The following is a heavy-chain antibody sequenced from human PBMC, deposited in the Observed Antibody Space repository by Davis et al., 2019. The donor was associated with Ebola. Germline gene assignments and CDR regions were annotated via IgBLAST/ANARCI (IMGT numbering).Heavy chain of an antibody. Sequence: ASVKVSCKASGGTFSSYAISWVRQAPGQGLEWMGWISAYNGNTNYAQKLQGRVTMTTDTSTSTAYMELRSLRSDDTAVYYCARGGYSGYDGWWGYCSGGSCYSWDYYYYGMDVWGQGTTVTVSS. CDR3: ARGGYSGYDGWWGYCSGGSCYSWDYYYYGMDV. D-gene: IGHD2-15*01. V-gene: IGHV1-18*01. CDR1: GGTFSSYA. J-gene: IGHJ6*02. CDR2: ISAYNGNT.